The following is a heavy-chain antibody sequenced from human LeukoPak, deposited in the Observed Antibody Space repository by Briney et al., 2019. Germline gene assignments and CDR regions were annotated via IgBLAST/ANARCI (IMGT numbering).Heavy chain of an antibody. Sequence: GASVKVSCKASGYTFTSYYMHWVRQAPGQGLEWMGIINPSGGSTSYAQKFQGRVTMTRDTSTSTVYMELSSLRSEDTAVYYCARDPVTIFGVVIRGRWFDPWGQGTLVTVSS. D-gene: IGHD3-3*01. V-gene: IGHV1-46*01. CDR2: INPSGGST. CDR3: ARDPVTIFGVVIRGRWFDP. J-gene: IGHJ5*02. CDR1: GYTFTSYY.